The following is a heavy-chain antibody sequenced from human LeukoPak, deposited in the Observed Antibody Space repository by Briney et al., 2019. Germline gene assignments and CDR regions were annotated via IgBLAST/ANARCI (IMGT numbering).Heavy chain of an antibody. Sequence: PSETLSLTCNVSGGSLNNSYWSWIRQPPGKGLEWLGSIYYAGRTNYNPSLKSRVTVSVDPSKNQFSLKLTSVTAADTAVYYCARAWGFVDYWGQGTLVTVSS. J-gene: IGHJ4*02. CDR2: IYYAGRT. V-gene: IGHV4-59*01. CDR1: GGSLNNSY. D-gene: IGHD7-27*01. CDR3: ARAWGFVDY.